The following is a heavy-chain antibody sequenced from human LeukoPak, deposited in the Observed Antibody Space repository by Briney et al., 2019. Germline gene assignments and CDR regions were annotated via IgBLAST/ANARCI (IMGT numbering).Heavy chain of an antibody. J-gene: IGHJ4*02. V-gene: IGHV3-48*04. CDR2: ISSSGSTI. Sequence: PGGSLRLSCAASGFTFSSYSMNWVRQAPGKGLEWVSYISSSGSTIYYADSVKGRFTISRDNAKNSLYLQMNSLRAEDTAVYYCARDESPTVTYFDYWGQGTLVTVSS. D-gene: IGHD4-17*01. CDR3: ARDESPTVTYFDY. CDR1: GFTFSSYS.